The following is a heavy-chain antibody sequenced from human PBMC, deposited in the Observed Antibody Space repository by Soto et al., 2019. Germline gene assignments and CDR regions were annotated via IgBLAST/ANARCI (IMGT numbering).Heavy chain of an antibody. CDR1: GYTFTGHY. CDR3: GRGRSGQIVVFY. Sequence: VKVSCKASGYTFTGHYVHWVRQAPEQGPEWMGEIGPESGATRYAQKFQGRVTMTRDMSITTVYMELNNLSPDDTAVYYCGRGRSGQIVVFYWGQGTPVTVSS. J-gene: IGHJ4*02. D-gene: IGHD3-22*01. CDR2: IGPESGAT. V-gene: IGHV1-2*02.